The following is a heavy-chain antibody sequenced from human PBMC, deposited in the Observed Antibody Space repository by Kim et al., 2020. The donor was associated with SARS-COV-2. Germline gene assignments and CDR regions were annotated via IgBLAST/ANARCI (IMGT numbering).Heavy chain of an antibody. CDR2: IYYSGST. V-gene: IGHV4-39*01. J-gene: IGHJ6*02. Sequence: SETLSLTCTVSGGSISSSSYYWGWIRQPPGKGLEWIGSIYYSGSTYYNPSLKSRVTISVDTSKNQFSLKLSSVTAADTAVYYCARLKGYYYGMDVWGQGTTVTVSS. CDR1: GGSISSSSYY. CDR3: ARLKGYYYGMDV.